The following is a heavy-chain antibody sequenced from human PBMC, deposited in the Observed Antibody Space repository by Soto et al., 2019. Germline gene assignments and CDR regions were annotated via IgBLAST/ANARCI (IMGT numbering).Heavy chain of an antibody. V-gene: IGHV3-23*01. D-gene: IGHD1-1*01. J-gene: IGHJ4*02. CDR3: AKLYWNPRYFDY. CDR2: ITDSGGST. Sequence: EVQLLESGGGLLQPGGSLRLSCAASGFTFSSVAMAWVRQAPGKGLEWVSSITDSGGSTDYADSVKGRFTISRDNSRNTLYLQMNSLRADDTAVHYCAKLYWNPRYFDYWGQGTRVTISS. CDR1: GFTFSSVA.